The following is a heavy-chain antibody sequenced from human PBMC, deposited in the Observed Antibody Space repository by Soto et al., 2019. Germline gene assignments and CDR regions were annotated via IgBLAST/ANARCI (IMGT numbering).Heavy chain of an antibody. J-gene: IGHJ4*02. CDR1: GLTFSTGS. Sequence: RGALRLSCEASGLTFSTGSMNWFLQAPGKGLEWVSYISGSSSIIYYADSVKGRFTISRDNAKNSLYLQMNSLRDEDTAVYYCSRSPITRVVVAYFDYWGQGTRVSVSS. CDR2: ISGSSSII. CDR3: SRSPITRVVVAYFDY. D-gene: IGHD3-22*01. V-gene: IGHV3-48*02.